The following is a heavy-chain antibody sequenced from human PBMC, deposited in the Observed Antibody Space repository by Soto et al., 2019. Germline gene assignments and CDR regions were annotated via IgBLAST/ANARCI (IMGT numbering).Heavy chain of an antibody. V-gene: IGHV1-69*13. D-gene: IGHD2-21*01. J-gene: IGHJ6*02. CDR1: GGTFSSYA. CDR2: IIPIFGTA. Sequence: ASVKVSCKASGGTFSSYAISWVRQAPGQGLEWMGGIIPIFGTANYAQKFQGRVTITADESTSTAYMELSSLRSEDTAVYYCARLSRYCVGTSCHCYSGMDFWGQGTPVTVSS. CDR3: ARLSRYCVGTSCHCYSGMDF.